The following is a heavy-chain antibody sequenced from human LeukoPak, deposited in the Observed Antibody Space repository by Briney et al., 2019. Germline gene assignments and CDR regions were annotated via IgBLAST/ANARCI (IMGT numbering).Heavy chain of an antibody. Sequence: KSGGSLRLSCTTSGYSFGDYGMSWVRQAPGKGLEWVSSISGTSTHIYYADSVKGRFTISRDNAQNSLYLQMNSLRAEDTVVYYCTRGSEWTSGVSDYWGQGTLVTVSS. V-gene: IGHV3-21*01. CDR3: TRGSEWTSGVSDY. D-gene: IGHD3-3*01. CDR2: ISGTSTHI. CDR1: GYSFGDYG. J-gene: IGHJ4*02.